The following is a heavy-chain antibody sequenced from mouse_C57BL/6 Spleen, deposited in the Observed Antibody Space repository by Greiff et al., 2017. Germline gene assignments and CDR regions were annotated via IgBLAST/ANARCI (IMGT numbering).Heavy chain of an antibody. CDR1: GFNIKDYY. CDR2: IDPEDGGT. CDR3: TTAGNDYDDFDN. J-gene: IGHJ2*01. V-gene: IGHV14-1*01. Sequence: EVQLQQSGAELVRPGASVKLSCTASGFNIKDYYMHWVKQRPEQGLEWIGRIDPEDGGTEYAPKFQGKATMTADTSSNTAYLQLSSQTSEDTAVYYCTTAGNDYDDFDNWGQGTTLTVSS. D-gene: IGHD2-4*01.